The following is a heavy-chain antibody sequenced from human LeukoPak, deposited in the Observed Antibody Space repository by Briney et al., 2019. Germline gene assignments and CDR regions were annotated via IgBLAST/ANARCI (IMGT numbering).Heavy chain of an antibody. D-gene: IGHD6-19*01. CDR2: INHSGST. CDR1: GGSFSGYY. Sequence: SETLSLTCAVYGGSFSGYYWSWIRQPPGKGLEWIGEINHSGSTNYNPSLKSRVTISVDTSKNQFSLKLSSVTAADTAVYYCASRWLVRGKMHDYWGQGTLVTVSS. J-gene: IGHJ4*02. CDR3: ASRWLVRGKMHDY. V-gene: IGHV4-34*01.